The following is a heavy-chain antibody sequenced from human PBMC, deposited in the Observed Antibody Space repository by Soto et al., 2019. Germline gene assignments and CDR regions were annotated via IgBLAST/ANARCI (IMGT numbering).Heavy chain of an antibody. CDR1: GFTVSSNY. CDR3: ARDDEDGSYCDLGY. Sequence: GGSLRLSCAASGFTVSSNYMSWVRQAPGKGLEWVAMVLHDGNNKYYADSVKGRFTISRDNSKNMLYLQMNSLRTEDTAMYYCARDDEDGSYCDLGYWGQGTLVTVSS. V-gene: IGHV3-30-3*01. D-gene: IGHD3-10*01. J-gene: IGHJ4*02. CDR2: VLHDGNNK.